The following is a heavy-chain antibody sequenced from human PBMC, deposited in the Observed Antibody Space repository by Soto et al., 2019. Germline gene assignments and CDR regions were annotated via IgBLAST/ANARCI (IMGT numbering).Heavy chain of an antibody. V-gene: IGHV1-46*01. CDR2: INPSGGST. J-gene: IGHJ4*02. CDR1: GYTFTSYY. CDR3: ARVRRSSGYYSGY. Sequence: GDSEKVARKASGYTFTSYYMHWVRHAPGQGLEWMGIINPSGGSTSYAQKFQGRFTMTRDTSTSTVYMELSSLRSEETAVYYCARVRRSSGYYSGYWGQGTPVTVSS. D-gene: IGHD3-22*01.